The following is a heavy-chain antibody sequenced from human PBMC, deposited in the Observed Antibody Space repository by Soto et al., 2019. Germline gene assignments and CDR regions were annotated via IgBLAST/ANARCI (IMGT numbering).Heavy chain of an antibody. D-gene: IGHD2-2*02. CDR1: GYTFIDYY. CDR3: AAFARRGEHCSSPSCYSRHYGMDV. V-gene: IGHV1-2*02. CDR2: INPNSGGT. Sequence: QVQLVQSGAEVKKPGASVKVSCKASGYTFIDYYVHWVRQAPGQGLEWMGWINPNSGGTNYAQKFQGRVTMTRDTSISTAYMDLSRLRSDDTAVYYCAAFARRGEHCSSPSCYSRHYGMDVWGQGTTVTVSS. J-gene: IGHJ6*02.